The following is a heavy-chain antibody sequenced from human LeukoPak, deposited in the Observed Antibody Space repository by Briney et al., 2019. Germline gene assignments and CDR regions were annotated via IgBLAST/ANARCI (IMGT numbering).Heavy chain of an antibody. V-gene: IGHV3-21*01. CDR1: GFTFSSYS. D-gene: IGHD5-12*01. CDR3: ARDLRGGIVATDYYYYYGMDV. J-gene: IGHJ6*04. Sequence: PGGSLRLSCAASGFTFSSYSMNWVRQDPGKGLEWVSSISSSSSYIYYADSVKGRFTISRDNAKNSLYLQMNSLRAEDTAAYYCARDLRGGIVATDYYYYYGMDVWGKGTTVTVSS. CDR2: ISSSSSYI.